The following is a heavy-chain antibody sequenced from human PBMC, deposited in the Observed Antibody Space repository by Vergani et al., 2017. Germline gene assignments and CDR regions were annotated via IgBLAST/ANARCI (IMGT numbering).Heavy chain of an antibody. V-gene: IGHV1-3*01. J-gene: IGHJ6*02. Sequence: VQLVESGGGLVQPGGSLRLSCSASGFTFSSYAMHWVRQAPGQRLEWMGWINAGNGNTKYSQKFQGRVTITRDTSASTAYMELSSLRSEDTAVYYCARGNCGGSCYSNMDVWGQGTTVTVSS. CDR1: GFTFSSYA. CDR2: INAGNGNT. CDR3: ARGNCGGSCYSNMDV. D-gene: IGHD2-15*01.